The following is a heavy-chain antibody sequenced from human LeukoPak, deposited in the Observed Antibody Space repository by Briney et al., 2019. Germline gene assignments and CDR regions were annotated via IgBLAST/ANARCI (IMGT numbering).Heavy chain of an antibody. Sequence: ASVKVSCKASGYTFTGYYMHWVRQAPGQGLEWMGWINPNRGGTNYAQKFQGRVTMTRDTSISTAYMELSRLRSDDTAVYYCARGYCSSTSCKPWSGWFDPWGQGTLVTVSS. V-gene: IGHV1-2*02. D-gene: IGHD2-2*01. CDR2: INPNRGGT. J-gene: IGHJ5*02. CDR3: ARGYCSSTSCKPWSGWFDP. CDR1: GYTFTGYY.